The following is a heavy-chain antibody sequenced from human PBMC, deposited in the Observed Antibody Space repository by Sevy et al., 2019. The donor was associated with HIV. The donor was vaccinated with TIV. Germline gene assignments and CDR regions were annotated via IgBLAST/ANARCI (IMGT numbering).Heavy chain of an antibody. CDR3: ARDSMGAFDI. CDR1: GGTFSSYA. D-gene: IGHD2-2*01. CDR2: IIPIFGTA. J-gene: IGHJ3*02. Sequence: ASVKVSCKASGGTFSSYAISWVRQAPGQGLEWMGGIIPIFGTANYAQKFQGRVTITADKSTSTAYMELSSLRSEDTTVYYCARDSMGAFDIWGQWTMVTVSS. V-gene: IGHV1-69*06.